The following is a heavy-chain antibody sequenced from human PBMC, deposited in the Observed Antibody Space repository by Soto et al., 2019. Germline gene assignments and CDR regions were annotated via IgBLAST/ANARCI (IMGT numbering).Heavy chain of an antibody. CDR3: GRVFSDYGDHKGLDY. V-gene: IGHV4-31*03. CDR2: IYYSGST. Sequence: QVQLQESGPGLVKPSQTLSLTCTVSGGSISSGGYYWSWIRQHPGKGLEWIGYIYYSGSTYYNPSLKSRVTISVDTSKNQFSLKLSSVTAADTAVYYCGRVFSDYGDHKGLDYWGQGTLVTVSS. J-gene: IGHJ4*02. D-gene: IGHD4-17*01. CDR1: GGSISSGGYY.